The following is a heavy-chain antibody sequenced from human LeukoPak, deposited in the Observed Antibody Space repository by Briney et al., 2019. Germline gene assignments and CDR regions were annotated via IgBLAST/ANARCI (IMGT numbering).Heavy chain of an antibody. CDR3: ARDSSSWYGRFDP. CDR2: IYSGGST. D-gene: IGHD6-13*01. CDR1: GFTVSSNY. Sequence: PGGSLRLSCAASGFTVSSNYMSWVRQAPGKGLEWVSVIYSGGSTYYADSVKGRFTISRDNSKNTLYLQMNSLRAEDTAVYYCARDSSSWYGRFDPWGQGTLVTVSS. J-gene: IGHJ5*02. V-gene: IGHV3-66*02.